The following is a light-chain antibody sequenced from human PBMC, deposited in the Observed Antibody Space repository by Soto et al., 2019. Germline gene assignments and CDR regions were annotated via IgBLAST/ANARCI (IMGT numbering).Light chain of an antibody. V-gene: IGKV3-20*01. CDR1: QSVSSSY. J-gene: IGKJ1*01. CDR2: GAS. Sequence: EIVLTQSPGTLSLSPGERATLSCRARQSVSSSYLAWYQQKPGQAPRLLIYGASSRATGIPDRFSGSGSGKDFTLTISRLEPEDFAVYYCQQYDSSPVTFGQGTKVEIK. CDR3: QQYDSSPVT.